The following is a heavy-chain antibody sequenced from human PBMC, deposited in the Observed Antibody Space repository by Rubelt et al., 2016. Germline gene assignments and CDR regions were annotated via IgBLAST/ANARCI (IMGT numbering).Heavy chain of an antibody. V-gene: IGHV3-21*05. J-gene: IGHJ4*02. D-gene: IGHD4-11*01. CDR3: ARARGYSNPLHY. Sequence: EVQLVESGGGLVKPGGSLRLSCAASGFTFSSYTMNWVRQAPGKGLEWVSYISSSSSFTNYADSVKGRFTISRDNAKNSLYLQMSSLRAEDTAVYYCARARGYSNPLHYWGQGTLVTVSS. CDR2: ISSSSSFT. CDR1: GFTFSSYT.